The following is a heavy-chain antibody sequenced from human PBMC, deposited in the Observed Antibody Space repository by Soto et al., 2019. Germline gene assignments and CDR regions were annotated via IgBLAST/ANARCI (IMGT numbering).Heavy chain of an antibody. CDR3: ARVRDSFGLDV. CDR2: IHYRGST. D-gene: IGHD2-15*01. Sequence: LSLTCTVSGGSITGAYYWNWIRQHPGKGLEWIGSIHYRGSTYYNPSLQSRITISLDRSNNQFSLNLSSVTAADTAVYYCARVRDSFGLDVWGQGTPVTSP. V-gene: IGHV4-31*03. J-gene: IGHJ6*02. CDR1: GGSITGAYY.